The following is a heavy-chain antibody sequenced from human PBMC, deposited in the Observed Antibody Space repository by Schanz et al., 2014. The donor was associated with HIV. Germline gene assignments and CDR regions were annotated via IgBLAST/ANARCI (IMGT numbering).Heavy chain of an antibody. V-gene: IGHV3-30*03. Sequence: QVQLVESGGGVVQPGRSLRLSCAASGFTFSNYGMHWVRQAPGKGLEWVTFISSDGSFQYYADSVKGRFTISRDSSKNTVYLEMNSLRAEDTAVYYCARGNDFFGGVPDYWGQGTLVSVSP. J-gene: IGHJ4*02. D-gene: IGHD3-16*01. CDR2: ISSDGSFQ. CDR3: ARGNDFFGGVPDY. CDR1: GFTFSNYG.